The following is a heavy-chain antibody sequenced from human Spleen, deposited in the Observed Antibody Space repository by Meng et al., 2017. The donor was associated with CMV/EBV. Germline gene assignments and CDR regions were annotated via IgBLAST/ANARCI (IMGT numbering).Heavy chain of an antibody. D-gene: IGHD3-3*01. CDR3: ARGTDYNFSSSYYGTWYFDL. Sequence: SETLSLTCAVSGGSISSSNWWSWVRQPPGKGLEWIGEIYHSGSTNYNPSLKSRVTISVDKSKNQFSLKLSSVTAADTAVYYCARGTDYNFSSSYYGTWYFDLWGRGTLVTVSS. CDR1: GGSISSSNW. J-gene: IGHJ2*01. CDR2: IYHSGST. V-gene: IGHV4-4*02.